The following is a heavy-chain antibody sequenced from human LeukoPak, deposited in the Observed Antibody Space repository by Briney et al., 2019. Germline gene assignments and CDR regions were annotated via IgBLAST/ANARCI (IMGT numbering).Heavy chain of an antibody. CDR2: INPNTGDT. J-gene: IGHJ3*02. CDR3: ARVIRYCSGDYCYSIDAFDI. CDR1: GYTFTTYN. V-gene: IGHV1-2*02. Sequence: RASVKVSCKASGYTFTTYNINWVRQAPGQGLEWMGWINPNTGDTNYAQKFQGRVIMTRDMSISTAYMELSRLRSDDTAVYYCARVIRYCSGDYCYSIDAFDIWGQGTMVTVSS. D-gene: IGHD2-15*01.